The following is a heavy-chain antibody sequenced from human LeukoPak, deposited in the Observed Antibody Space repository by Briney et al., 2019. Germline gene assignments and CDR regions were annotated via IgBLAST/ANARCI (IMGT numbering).Heavy chain of an antibody. CDR2: IYYSGST. CDR3: ARHDARGWSKIDY. D-gene: IGHD6-19*01. J-gene: IGHJ4*02. V-gene: IGHV4-39*01. CDR1: GGSISSSSYY. Sequence: SETLSLTCTVSGGSISSSSYYWGWIRQPPGKGLEWIGSIYYSGSTYYNPSLKSRVTISVDTSKNQFSLKLSSVTAADTAVYYYARHDARGWSKIDYWGQGTLVTVSS.